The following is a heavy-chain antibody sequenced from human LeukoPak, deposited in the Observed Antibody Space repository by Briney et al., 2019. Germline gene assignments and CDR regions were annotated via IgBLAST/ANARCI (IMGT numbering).Heavy chain of an antibody. D-gene: IGHD2-15*01. Sequence: GASVKVSCKASGYTFTSYDINWVRQATGQGLEWMGWINPNSGGTNYAQKFQGRVTMTRDTSISTAYMELSRLRSDDTAVYYCARALPYYYYYMDVWGKGTTVTISS. CDR1: GYTFTSYD. CDR3: ARALPYYYYYMDV. J-gene: IGHJ6*03. CDR2: INPNSGGT. V-gene: IGHV1-2*02.